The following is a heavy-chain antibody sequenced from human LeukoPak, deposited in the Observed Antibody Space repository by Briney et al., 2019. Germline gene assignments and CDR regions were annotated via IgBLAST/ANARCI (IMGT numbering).Heavy chain of an antibody. CDR1: GFTFSDHY. Sequence: GGSLRLSCAASGFTFSDHYMSWIRQAPGKGLEWISCIGGGGSPIYYADSVRGRFSISRDNAKNSLFLQMGSLRAEDTAVYYCARDRRPSVYGGLDNWGQGTLVTVSS. V-gene: IGHV3-11*04. D-gene: IGHD4/OR15-4a*01. CDR2: IGGGGSPI. J-gene: IGHJ4*02. CDR3: ARDRRPSVYGGLDN.